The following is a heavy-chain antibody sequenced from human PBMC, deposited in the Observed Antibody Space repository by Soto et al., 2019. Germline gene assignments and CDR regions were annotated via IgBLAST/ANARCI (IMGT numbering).Heavy chain of an antibody. D-gene: IGHD6-13*01. V-gene: IGHV3-48*01. Sequence: GGSLRLSCAASGFTFSSYAMNWVRQAPGKGLEWVSYISSSSSTIYYADSVKGRFTISRDNAKNSLYLQMNSLRAEDTAVYYCAREMSSSWSRPTQFDYWGQGTLVTVSS. J-gene: IGHJ4*02. CDR3: AREMSSSWSRPTQFDY. CDR2: ISSSSSTI. CDR1: GFTFSSYA.